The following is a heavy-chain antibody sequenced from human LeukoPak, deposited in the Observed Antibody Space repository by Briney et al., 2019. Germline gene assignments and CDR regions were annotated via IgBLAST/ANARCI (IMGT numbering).Heavy chain of an antibody. CDR1: GFTFSSYS. D-gene: IGHD3-22*01. V-gene: IGHV3-21*01. CDR3: ARDPAYDSSVEDAFDI. Sequence: GGSLRLSCAASGFTFSSYSMNWVRQAPGKGLEWVSSISSSSSYIYYADSVKGRFTISRDNAKNSLYLQMNSLRAEDTAVYYCARDPAYDSSVEDAFDIWGQGTMVTVSS. J-gene: IGHJ3*02. CDR2: ISSSSSYI.